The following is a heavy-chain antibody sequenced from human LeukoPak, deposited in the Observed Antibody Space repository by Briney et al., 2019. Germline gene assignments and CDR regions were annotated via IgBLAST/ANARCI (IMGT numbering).Heavy chain of an antibody. V-gene: IGHV4-38-2*02. Sequence: SETLSLTCTVSGYSISSGYYWGWILQPPGKGLEWIVSIYHSGSTYSNPSLKSRVTISVDTSKNQFSLKLSSVTAADTAVYYCARRPLYDFWSGYRAFDIWGQGTMVTVSS. D-gene: IGHD3-3*01. CDR2: IYHSGST. J-gene: IGHJ3*02. CDR3: ARRPLYDFWSGYRAFDI. CDR1: GYSISSGYY.